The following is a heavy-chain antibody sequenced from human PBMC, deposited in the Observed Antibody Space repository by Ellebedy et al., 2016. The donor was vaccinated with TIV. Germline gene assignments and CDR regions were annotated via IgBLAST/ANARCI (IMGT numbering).Heavy chain of an antibody. D-gene: IGHD1-26*01. J-gene: IGHJ4*02. Sequence: MPSETLSLTCTVSGGTIGNYYWNWIRQPPGKGLEWIGNVKYSGSTNSNPSLPSRVSISVDSSKKQYFLNLSPVTAADTAVYYCVRSLYVGASIDYWGQGTLVTVSS. CDR1: GGTIGNYY. CDR3: VRSLYVGASIDY. CDR2: VKYSGST. V-gene: IGHV4-59*08.